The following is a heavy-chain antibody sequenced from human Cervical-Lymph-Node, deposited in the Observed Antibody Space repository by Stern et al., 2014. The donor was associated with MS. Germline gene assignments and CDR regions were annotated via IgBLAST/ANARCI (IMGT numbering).Heavy chain of an antibody. CDR3: ARRGHGYMGIDY. CDR1: GYRFTNNW. D-gene: IGHD1-1*01. V-gene: IGHV5-51*03. Sequence: EVHLVESGAEVKKPGESLRISCEVSGYRFTNNWIGWVRQMPGKGLEWMGIIYPGDSETRYSPTFHGQGTLLVDKSNTPTHLQRSSLKASDTAIYYCARRGHGYMGIDYWGQGTLVTVSS. J-gene: IGHJ4*02. CDR2: IYPGDSET.